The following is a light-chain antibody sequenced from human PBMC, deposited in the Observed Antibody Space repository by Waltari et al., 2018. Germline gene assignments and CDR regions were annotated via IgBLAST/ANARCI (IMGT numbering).Light chain of an antibody. J-gene: IGKJ4*01. V-gene: IGKV1-33*01. CDR2: DAS. Sequence: DIQMTQSQSSLSASVGDRVTITCQASQDISNYLNWYQHKPGKAPLILIYDASNLETGGPSRFSGSGSGTYFTFNISSLQPEDIATYYCEQYDNLLRLTFGGGTKGEIK. CDR1: QDISNY. CDR3: EQYDNLLRLT.